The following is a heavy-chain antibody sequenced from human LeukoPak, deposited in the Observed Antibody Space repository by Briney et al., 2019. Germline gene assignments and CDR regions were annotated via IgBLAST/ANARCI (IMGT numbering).Heavy chain of an antibody. CDR1: GYTFTGYY. Sequence: GASVNVSCKSSGYTFTGYYMHWVRQAPGQGLEWMGWINPNSGGTNYAQKFQGRVTMTRDTSISTAYMELSRLRSDDTAVYYCAREKLESNSNWFDPWGQGTLVTVSS. D-gene: IGHD1-1*01. J-gene: IGHJ5*02. CDR2: INPNSGGT. V-gene: IGHV1-2*02. CDR3: AREKLESNSNWFDP.